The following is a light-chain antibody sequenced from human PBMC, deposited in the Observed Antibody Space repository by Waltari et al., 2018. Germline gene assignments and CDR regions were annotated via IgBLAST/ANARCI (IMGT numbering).Light chain of an antibody. J-gene: IGLJ1*01. V-gene: IGLV2-14*01. CDR2: EVS. CDR1: SNDVGGYCY. Sequence: QSALTQPASVSGSPGQSITISCTGTSNDVGGYCYVSWYQQSPEKAPKLIIYEVSYRPSGISTRCSGSKSGNTASLTISGLQAEDEADYYCSSHTATVPHVFGTGTRVTVV. CDR3: SSHTATVPHV.